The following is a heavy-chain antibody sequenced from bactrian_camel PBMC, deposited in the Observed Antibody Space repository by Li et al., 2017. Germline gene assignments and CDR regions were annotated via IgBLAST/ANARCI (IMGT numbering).Heavy chain of an antibody. CDR3: AAECPDGDYDREY. CDR1: GYTSFIDC. V-gene: IGHV3S53*01. Sequence: VQLVESGGGSVQAGGSLKLSCTYSGYTSFIDCLGWFRQAPGREREEVARITRVGTITMADSVKARFTISRDNAKNTVHLQMNNLQTDDTAVYTCAAECPDGDYDREYWGQGTQVTVS. CDR2: ITRVGTI. J-gene: IGHJ4*01. D-gene: IGHD4*01.